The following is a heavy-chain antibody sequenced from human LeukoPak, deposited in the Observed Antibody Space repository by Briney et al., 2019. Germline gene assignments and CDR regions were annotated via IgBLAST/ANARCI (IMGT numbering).Heavy chain of an antibody. CDR2: IYYSGST. CDR3: ARGGEQYYYDSSGYFYFDY. Sequence: TLSLTCTVSGGSISSGDYYWSWIRQPPGKGLEWIGYIYYSGSTYYNPSLKSRVTISVDTSKNQFSLKLSSVTAADTAVYYCARGGEQYYYDSSGYFYFDYWGQGTLVTVSS. CDR1: GGSISSGDYY. V-gene: IGHV4-30-4*08. J-gene: IGHJ4*02. D-gene: IGHD3-22*01.